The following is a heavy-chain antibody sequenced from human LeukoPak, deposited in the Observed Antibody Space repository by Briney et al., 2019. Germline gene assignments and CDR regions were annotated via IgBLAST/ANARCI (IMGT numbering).Heavy chain of an antibody. Sequence: ASVTVSCKASGYTFTSYGISWVRQAPGQGLEWMGWISAYNGNTNYAQKLQGRVTMTTDTSTSTAYMELRSLRSDDTAVYYCARDSYYYDSSGYSGGPDYWGQGTLVTVSS. CDR2: ISAYNGNT. CDR3: ARDSYYYDSSGYSGGPDY. V-gene: IGHV1-18*01. CDR1: GYTFTSYG. D-gene: IGHD3-22*01. J-gene: IGHJ4*02.